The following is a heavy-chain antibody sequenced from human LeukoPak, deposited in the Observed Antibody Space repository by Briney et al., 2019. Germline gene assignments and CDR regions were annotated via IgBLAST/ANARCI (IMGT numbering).Heavy chain of an antibody. CDR3: ARLVAARPTNWFDP. J-gene: IGHJ5*02. CDR1: GGSISSGSYY. Sequence: SETLSLTCTVSGGSISSGSYYWSWIRQPAGKGLEWIGRIYTSGSTNYNPSLKSRVTISVDTSKNQFSLKLSSVTAADTAVYYCARLVAARPTNWFDPWGQGTLVTVSS. V-gene: IGHV4-61*02. CDR2: IYTSGST. D-gene: IGHD6-6*01.